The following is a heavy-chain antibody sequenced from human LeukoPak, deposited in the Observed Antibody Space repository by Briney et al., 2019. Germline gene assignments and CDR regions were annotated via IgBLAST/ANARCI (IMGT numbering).Heavy chain of an antibody. V-gene: IGHV3-21*01. Sequence: GGSLRLSCAASGFTCSSYSMNWVRQAPGKGLEWVSSISSSSSYIYYADSVKGRFTISRDNAKNSLYLQMNSLRAEDTAVYYCARVGSSSLSYYFDYWGQGTLVTVSS. J-gene: IGHJ4*02. CDR2: ISSSSSYI. CDR3: ARVGSSSLSYYFDY. CDR1: GFTCSSYS. D-gene: IGHD6-13*01.